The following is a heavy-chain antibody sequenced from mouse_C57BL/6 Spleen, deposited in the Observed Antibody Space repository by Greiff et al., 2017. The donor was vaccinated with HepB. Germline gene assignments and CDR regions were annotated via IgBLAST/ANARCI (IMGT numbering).Heavy chain of an antibody. CDR1: GYTFTSYT. D-gene: IGHD2-4*01. CDR3: ARSDDYDENFDV. CDR2: INPSSGYT. V-gene: IGHV1-4*01. Sequence: QVQLKESGAELARPGASVKMSCKASGYTFTSYTMHWVKQRPGQGLEWIGYINPSSGYTKYNQKFKDKATLTADKSSSTAYMQLSSLTSEDSAVYYCARSDDYDENFDVWGTGTTVTVSS. J-gene: IGHJ1*03.